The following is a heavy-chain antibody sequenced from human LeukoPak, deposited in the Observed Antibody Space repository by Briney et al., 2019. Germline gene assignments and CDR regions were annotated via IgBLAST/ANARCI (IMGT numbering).Heavy chain of an antibody. J-gene: IGHJ4*02. CDR1: GYTLTELS. D-gene: IGHD6-13*01. CDR2: ISAYNGNT. V-gene: IGHV1-18*01. Sequence: ASVKVSCKVSGYTLTELSMHWVRQAPGQGLEWMGWISAYNGNTNYAQKLQGRVTMTTDTSTSTAYMELRSLRSDDTAVYYCASLRSFSAAFDYWGQGTLVTVSS. CDR3: ASLRSFSAAFDY.